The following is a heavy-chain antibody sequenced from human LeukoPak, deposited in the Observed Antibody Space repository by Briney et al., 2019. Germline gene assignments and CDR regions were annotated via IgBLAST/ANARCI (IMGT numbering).Heavy chain of an antibody. CDR2: INSDGSST. Sequence: GGSLRLSCAASGFTFSSYWMHWVRQAPGKGLVWVSRINSDGSSTSYADSVKGRFTISRDNAKNTLYLQMNSLRAEDTAVYYCARDRGYSGYDYVFDIWGQGTMVTVSS. CDR1: GFTFSSYW. J-gene: IGHJ3*02. V-gene: IGHV3-74*01. CDR3: ARDRGYSGYDYVFDI. D-gene: IGHD5-12*01.